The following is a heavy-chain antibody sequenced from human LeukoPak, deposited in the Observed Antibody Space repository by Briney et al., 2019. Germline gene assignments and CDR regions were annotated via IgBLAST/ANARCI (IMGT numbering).Heavy chain of an antibody. CDR1: GDSVSSNSAA. Sequence: SQTLSLTCTISGDSVSSNSAAWNWVRQSPSRGLEWLSRTYYRSRWYNDYAVSVKSRITINPDTSKNQFSLQLNSVTPEDTAVYYCAREGSEGYLFDYWGQGTLVTVSS. J-gene: IGHJ4*02. D-gene: IGHD5-18*01. CDR3: AREGSEGYLFDY. CDR2: TYYRSRWYN. V-gene: IGHV6-1*01.